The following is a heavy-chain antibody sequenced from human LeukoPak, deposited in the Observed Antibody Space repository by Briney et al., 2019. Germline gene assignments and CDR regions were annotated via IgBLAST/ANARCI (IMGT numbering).Heavy chain of an antibody. V-gene: IGHV1-69*01. D-gene: IGHD3-3*01. Sequence: FQGRVTITADESTSTAYMELSSLRSEDTAVYYCASGEWLLKVFHYWGQGTLVTVSS. CDR3: ASGEWLLKVFHY. J-gene: IGHJ4*02.